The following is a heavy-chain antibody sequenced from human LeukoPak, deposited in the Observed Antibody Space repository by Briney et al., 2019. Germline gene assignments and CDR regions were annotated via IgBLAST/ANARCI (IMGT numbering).Heavy chain of an antibody. V-gene: IGHV1-18*01. Sequence: ASVQVSCKASGYTFTSYGISWVRQRPGQGLEWMGWISAYNGNTIYAQKVQGRVTMTTDTSTSTAYMVLRNLRSDDTAVYYCARVPPYCSGGSCFLFDYWGQGTLVTVSS. CDR1: GYTFTSYG. CDR3: ARVPPYCSGGSCFLFDY. CDR2: ISAYNGNT. D-gene: IGHD2-15*01. J-gene: IGHJ4*02.